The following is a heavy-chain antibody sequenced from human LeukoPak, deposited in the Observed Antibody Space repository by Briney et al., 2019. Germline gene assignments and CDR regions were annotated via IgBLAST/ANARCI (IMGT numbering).Heavy chain of an antibody. CDR1: GFTFSSYA. V-gene: IGHV3-30*04. J-gene: IGHJ5*02. CDR3: ARGGLYGSGSYYQHATKYNWFDP. Sequence: GGSLRLSCAASGFTFSSYAMHWVRQAPGKGLEWVAVISYDGSNKYYADSVKGRFTISRDNSKNTLYLQMNSLRSDDTAVYYCARGGLYGSGSYYQHATKYNWFDPWGQGTLVTVSS. D-gene: IGHD3-10*01. CDR2: ISYDGSNK.